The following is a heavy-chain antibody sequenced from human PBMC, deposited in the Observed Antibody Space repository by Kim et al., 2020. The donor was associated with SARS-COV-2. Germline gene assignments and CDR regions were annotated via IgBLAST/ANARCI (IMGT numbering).Heavy chain of an antibody. V-gene: IGHV3-7*01. J-gene: IGHJ4*02. CDR2: IKQDGSDK. CDR3: GRDSERSSSWPDLFDV. Sequence: GGSLRLSCAASGFIFRSYWMTWVRQAPGKGLEWVANIKQDGSDKYYVDSVKGRFTISRDNAKNSVYLQMNSLRAEDTAVYYCGRDSERSSSWPDLFDVWGQGTLVTVSS. D-gene: IGHD6-13*01. CDR1: GFIFRSYW.